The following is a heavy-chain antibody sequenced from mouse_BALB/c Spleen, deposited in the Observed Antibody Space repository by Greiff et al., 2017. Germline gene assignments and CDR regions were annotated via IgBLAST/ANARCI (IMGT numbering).Heavy chain of an antibody. CDR3: ARDGNYPFAY. CDR2: IYPGDGDT. J-gene: IGHJ3*01. CDR1: GYTFTSYW. Sequence: QVQLKESGAELARPGASVKLSCKASGYTFTSYWMQWVKQRPGQGLEWIGAIYPGDGDTRYTQKFKGKATLTADKSSSTAYMQLSSLASEDSAVYYCARDGNYPFAYWGQGTLVTVSA. D-gene: IGHD2-1*01. V-gene: IGHV1-87*01.